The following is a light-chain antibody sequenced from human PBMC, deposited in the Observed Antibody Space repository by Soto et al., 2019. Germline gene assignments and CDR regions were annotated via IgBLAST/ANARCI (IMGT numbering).Light chain of an antibody. V-gene: IGKV3-20*01. Sequence: EIVLTQSPGTLSLSPGERATLSCRASQSVGSAYLAWYQQRPGQAPRLLIYGGSSRATGIPDRFSGRGSGTDFSLTISRLEPEDFAPYYCQQYDTSPITFGQGTRLESK. CDR2: GGS. CDR3: QQYDTSPIT. J-gene: IGKJ5*01. CDR1: QSVGSAY.